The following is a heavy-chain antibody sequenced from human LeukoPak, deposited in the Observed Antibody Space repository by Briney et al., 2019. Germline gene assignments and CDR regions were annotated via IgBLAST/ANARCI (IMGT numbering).Heavy chain of an antibody. CDR3: ARPSGYGYSFDI. D-gene: IGHD5-18*01. J-gene: IGHJ3*02. Sequence: ASVKDSCKASGYTFTDYYMHWVRQAPGQGLEWMGWINPNSGDSNYAQKFQDRVTMTRDTSIRTAYMELSRLGSDDTAVYYCARPSGYGYSFDIWGQGKTVTVSS. CDR2: INPNSGDS. V-gene: IGHV1-2*02. CDR1: GYTFTDYY.